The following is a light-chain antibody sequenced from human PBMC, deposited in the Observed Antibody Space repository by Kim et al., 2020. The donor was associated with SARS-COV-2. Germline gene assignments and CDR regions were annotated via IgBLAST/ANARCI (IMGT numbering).Light chain of an antibody. CDR2: EVN. CDR3: SSYAGSYTFGV. CDR1: SSDVGGYNY. V-gene: IGLV2-8*01. Sequence: QSALTQPPSASGSPGQSVTISCTGTSSDVGGYNYVSWYQHHPGKAPKLLIYEVNQRPSGVPDRFSGSKSGNTASLTVSGLQAEDEADYYCSSYAGSYTFGVFGTGTKVTVL. J-gene: IGLJ1*01.